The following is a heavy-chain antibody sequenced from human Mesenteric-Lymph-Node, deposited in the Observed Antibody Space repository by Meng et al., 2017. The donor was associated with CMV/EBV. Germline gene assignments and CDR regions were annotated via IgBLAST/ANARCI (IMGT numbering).Heavy chain of an antibody. CDR1: GFSFSGYA. CDR2: IRSKANSYAT. D-gene: IGHD6-6*01. Sequence: GGSLRLSCAASGFSFSGYAMHWVRLASGKGLEWVGRIRSKANSYATACAASVKGRFTISRDDSKYTAHLQMNSLKTEDTAVYYCTRRESDSSSGYFDYWGQGTLVTVSS. V-gene: IGHV3-73*01. CDR3: TRRESDSSSGYFDY. J-gene: IGHJ4*02.